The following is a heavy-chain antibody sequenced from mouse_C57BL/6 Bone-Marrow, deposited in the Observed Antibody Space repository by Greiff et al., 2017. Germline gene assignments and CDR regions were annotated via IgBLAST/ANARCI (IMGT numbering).Heavy chain of an antibody. V-gene: IGHV5-12*01. D-gene: IGHD1-1*01. CDR2: ISNGGGST. J-gene: IGHJ4*01. CDR1: GFTFSDYY. Sequence: EVQGVESGGGLVQPGGSLKLSCAASGFTFSDYYMYWVRQTPEKRLEWVAYISNGGGSTYYPDTVKGRFTFSRGNAKNPLYLQVIRRKSEDTAMYYCARQDGDLLLKLDYWGQGTSVTVSS. CDR3: ARQDGDLLLKLDY.